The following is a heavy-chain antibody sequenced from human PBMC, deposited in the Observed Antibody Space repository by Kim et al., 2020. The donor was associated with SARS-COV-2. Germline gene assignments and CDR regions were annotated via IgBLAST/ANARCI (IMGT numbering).Heavy chain of an antibody. CDR1: GGSISSSNW. D-gene: IGHD4-17*01. Sequence: SETLSLTCAVSGGSISSSNWWSWVRQPPGKGLEWIVEIYHSGSTNYNPSPTSRVTTSVDKSKNQFSLKLGSVTAADTAVYYCASTSEDYGDYRVAGDAFDIWGQGTMVTVAS. V-gene: IGHV4-4*02. CDR2: IYHSGST. CDR3: ASTSEDYGDYRVAGDAFDI. J-gene: IGHJ3*02.